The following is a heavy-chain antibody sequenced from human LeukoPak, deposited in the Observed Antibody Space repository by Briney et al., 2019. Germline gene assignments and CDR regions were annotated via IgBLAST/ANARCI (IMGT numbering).Heavy chain of an antibody. J-gene: IGHJ4*02. Sequence: SETLSLTCTVSGGSISSYYWTWIRQPPGKGLDWIGYIYYTGSTNYNPSLKSRLTISVDTSKNQFSLKLSSVTAADTAVYYCARLPSNYCSSTSCPKYGYSYEHYFDYWGQGTLVTVSS. D-gene: IGHD2-2*01. CDR1: GGSISSYY. V-gene: IGHV4-59*12. CDR3: ARLPSNYCSSTSCPKYGYSYEHYFDY. CDR2: IYYTGST.